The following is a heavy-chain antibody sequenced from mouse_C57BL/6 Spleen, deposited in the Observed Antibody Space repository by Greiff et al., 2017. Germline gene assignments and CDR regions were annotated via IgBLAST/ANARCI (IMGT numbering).Heavy chain of an antibody. D-gene: IGHD1-1*01. J-gene: IGHJ3*01. CDR3: ARSYYGTLFAY. Sequence: EVQLQESGGGLVKPGGSLKLSCAASGFTFSDCGMHWVRQAPEKGLEWVAYISSGSSTIYYADTVKGRFTISRDNAKNTLFLQMTSLRSEDTAMYYCARSYYGTLFAYWGQGTLVTVSA. V-gene: IGHV5-17*01. CDR1: GFTFSDCG. CDR2: ISSGSSTI.